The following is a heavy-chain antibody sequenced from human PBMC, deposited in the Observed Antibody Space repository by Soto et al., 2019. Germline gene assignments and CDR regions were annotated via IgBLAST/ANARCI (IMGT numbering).Heavy chain of an antibody. CDR3: AEGATGYYYYGMDV. V-gene: IGHV3-23*01. J-gene: IGHJ6*02. CDR2: ISGSGGST. D-gene: IGHD1-26*01. CDR1: GFTFSSYA. Sequence: EVQLLESGGGLVQPGGSLRLSCAASGFTFSSYAMSWVRQAPGKGLEWVSAISGSGGSTYYADSVKGRFTISRDNSKNTLYLQMTSLRAEDTAVYYCAEGATGYYYYGMDVWGQGTTVTVSS.